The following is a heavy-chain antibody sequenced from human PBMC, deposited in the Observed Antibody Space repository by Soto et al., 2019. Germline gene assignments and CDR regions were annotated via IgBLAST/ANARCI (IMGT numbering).Heavy chain of an antibody. D-gene: IGHD3-16*01. CDR2: IGTAGDT. J-gene: IGHJ6*02. Sequence: GGSLRLSCAASGFTFSSYDMHWVRQATGKGLEWVSAIGTAGDTYYPGSVKGRFTISRENAKNSLYLQMNSLRAGDTAVYYGARGLRGNYYYGMDVWGQGTTVTVSS. CDR3: ARGLRGNYYYGMDV. V-gene: IGHV3-13*01. CDR1: GFTFSSYD.